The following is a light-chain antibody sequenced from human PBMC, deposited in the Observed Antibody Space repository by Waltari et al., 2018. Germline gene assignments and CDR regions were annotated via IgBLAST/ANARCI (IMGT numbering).Light chain of an antibody. V-gene: IGKV3-20*01. CDR1: PSVSSSS. J-gene: IGKJ2*01. Sequence: EIVLTQSPGTLSLSPGARATLSCRASPSVSSSSLAWYQQKPGQAPRLLIYGASSSATGIPDRFSGSGSGTDFTLTISRLEPEDFAVYYCQQYGSSPPYTFGQGTKLEIK. CDR3: QQYGSSPPYT. CDR2: GAS.